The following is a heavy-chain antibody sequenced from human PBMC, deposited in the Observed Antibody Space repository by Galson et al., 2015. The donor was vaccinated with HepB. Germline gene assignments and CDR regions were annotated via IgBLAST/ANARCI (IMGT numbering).Heavy chain of an antibody. CDR3: ARHESGAYDSSPRWFDP. CDR1: GYSFTSYW. Sequence: QSGAEVKKPGESLKISCKGSGYSFTSYWIGWVRQMPGKGLEWMGIIYHGDSDTRYSPSFQGQVTISADKSISTAYLQWSSLKASDTAMYYCARHESGAYDSSPRWFDPWGQGTLVTVSS. D-gene: IGHD3-22*01. J-gene: IGHJ5*02. V-gene: IGHV5-51*01. CDR2: IYHGDSDT.